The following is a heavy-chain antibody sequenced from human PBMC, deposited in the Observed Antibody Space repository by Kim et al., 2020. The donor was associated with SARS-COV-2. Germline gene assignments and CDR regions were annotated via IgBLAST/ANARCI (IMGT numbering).Heavy chain of an antibody. CDR3: ATSTVTTFPYYYYGMDV. CDR1: GGSISSYY. Sequence: SETLSLTCTVSGGSISSYYWSWIRQPPGKGLEWIGYIYYSGSTNYNPSLKSRVTISVDTSKNQFSLKLSSVTAADTAVYYCATSTVTTFPYYYYGMDVWGQGTTVTVSS. J-gene: IGHJ6*02. V-gene: IGHV4-59*01. D-gene: IGHD4-4*01. CDR2: IYYSGST.